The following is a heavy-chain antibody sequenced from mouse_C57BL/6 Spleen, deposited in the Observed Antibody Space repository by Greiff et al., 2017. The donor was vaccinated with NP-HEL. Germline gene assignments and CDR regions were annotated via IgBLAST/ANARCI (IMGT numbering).Heavy chain of an antibody. J-gene: IGHJ4*01. CDR2: IYPGGGYT. Sequence: QVQLKQSGAELVRPGTSVKMSCKASGYTFTNYWIGWAKQRPGHGLEWIGDIYPGGGYTNYNEQFKGKATLTADKSSSTAYMQFSSLTSEDSAIYYCARSTYYGSSYGAMDYWGQGTSVTVSS. CDR1: GYTFTNYW. CDR3: ARSTYYGSSYGAMDY. V-gene: IGHV1-63*01. D-gene: IGHD1-1*01.